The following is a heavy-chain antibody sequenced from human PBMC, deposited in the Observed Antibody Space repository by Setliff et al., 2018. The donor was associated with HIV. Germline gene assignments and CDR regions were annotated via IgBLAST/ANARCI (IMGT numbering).Heavy chain of an antibody. D-gene: IGHD2-2*01. J-gene: IGHJ3*02. CDR2: ISAYNGNT. V-gene: IGHV1-18*01. Sequence: ASVKVSCKASGYTLTSYGISWVRQAPGQGLEWMGWISAYNGNTNYARKVQGRVTMTTDTSTSTAYMELRSLRSDDTAVYYCARDRGVYCRSTNCYSPVDAFDIWGQGTMVTVSS. CDR3: ARDRGVYCRSTNCYSPVDAFDI. CDR1: GYTLTSYG.